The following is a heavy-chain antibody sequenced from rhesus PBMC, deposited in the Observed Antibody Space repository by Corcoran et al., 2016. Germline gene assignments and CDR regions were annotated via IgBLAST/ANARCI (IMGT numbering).Heavy chain of an antibody. D-gene: IGHD2-27*01. CDR1: GGSISGGYG. CDR2: LFGNVGST. V-gene: IGHV4S7*01. Sequence: QLQLQESGPGPVKPSETLSLTCAVSGGSISGGYGWNWIRQPPGKGLEWIGELFGNVGSTYYNPSLKSRVTISTDTSRNQFSVMLISVTAADAAIYYCARGVHVVDVWGPGVLVTVSS. J-gene: IGHJ5-1*01. CDR3: ARGVHVVDV.